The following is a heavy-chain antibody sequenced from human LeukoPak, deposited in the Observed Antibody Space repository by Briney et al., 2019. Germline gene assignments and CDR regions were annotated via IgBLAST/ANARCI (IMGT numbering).Heavy chain of an antibody. Sequence: ASVKVSCKASGYTFTGYYMHWVRQAPGQGLEWMGWINPNSGGTNYAQKFQGRVTMTRDTSISTAYMELSRLRSDDTAVYYCARDWPSITMVRGVIAYWGQGTLVTVSS. D-gene: IGHD3-10*01. V-gene: IGHV1-2*02. J-gene: IGHJ1*01. CDR1: GYTFTGYY. CDR3: ARDWPSITMVRGVIAY. CDR2: INPNSGGT.